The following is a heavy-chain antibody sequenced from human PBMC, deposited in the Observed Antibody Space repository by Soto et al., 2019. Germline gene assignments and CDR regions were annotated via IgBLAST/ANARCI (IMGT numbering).Heavy chain of an antibody. J-gene: IGHJ4*02. V-gene: IGHV1-3*05. CDR3: ARTPGGSSSFVDY. CDR2: INAGNGNT. D-gene: IGHD6-6*01. CDR1: GYTFTSYA. Sequence: QVQLVQSGAEEKKPGASVKVSCKASGYTFTSYALHWVRQAPGQRLEWMGWINAGNGNTKYSQKFQGRVTITRDTSASTAYMELSSLRSEDRAVYYCARTPGGSSSFVDYWGQGALVTVSS.